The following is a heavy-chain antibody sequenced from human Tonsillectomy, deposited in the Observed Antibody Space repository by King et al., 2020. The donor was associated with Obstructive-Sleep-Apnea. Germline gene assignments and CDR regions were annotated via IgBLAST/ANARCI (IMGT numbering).Heavy chain of an antibody. CDR3: AKAVFQPSYTVTAFGPWDY. CDR1: GFTFSNFA. J-gene: IGHJ4*02. V-gene: IGHV3-23*04. CDR2: ISDSGGNT. Sequence: VQLVESGGGLVQPGGSLRLSCGASGFTFSNFAMNWVRQAPGKGLEWVSGISDSGGNTYYADSVKGRFTISRDNSKNTLCLQMNSLRADDTAVYYCAKAVFQPSYTVTAFGPWDYCGQGTLVTV. D-gene: IGHD4-17*01.